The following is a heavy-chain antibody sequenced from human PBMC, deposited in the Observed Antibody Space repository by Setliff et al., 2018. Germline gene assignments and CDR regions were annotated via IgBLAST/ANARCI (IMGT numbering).Heavy chain of an antibody. CDR3: ARGLVDERTAYPYAEYFQY. CDR1: GGSFSGYY. Sequence: SETLSLTCAVYGGSFSGYYWSWIRQPPGKGLEWIGSIYYTTNGHYNPSLKSRVTISVDTSKRQFALRINSVTAADTGVYYCARGLVDERTAYPYAEYFQYWGDGTLVTVSS. D-gene: IGHD3-16*01. V-gene: IGHV4-34*01. J-gene: IGHJ4*01. CDR2: IYYTTNG.